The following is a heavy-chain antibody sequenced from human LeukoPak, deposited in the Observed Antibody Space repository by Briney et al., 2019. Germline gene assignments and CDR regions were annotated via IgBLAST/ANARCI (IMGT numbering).Heavy chain of an antibody. D-gene: IGHD2-21*02. Sequence: GGSLRLSCAASGFTVSSNYMSWVRQAPGKGLEWVSVIYSGGSTYYADSVKGRFTISRDNSKNTLYLQMNSLRAEDTAVYYCARGRSGEGPSDHYYGMDVWGQGTTVTVSS. J-gene: IGHJ6*02. CDR1: GFTVSSNY. CDR3: ARGRSGEGPSDHYYGMDV. V-gene: IGHV3-66*01. CDR2: IYSGGST.